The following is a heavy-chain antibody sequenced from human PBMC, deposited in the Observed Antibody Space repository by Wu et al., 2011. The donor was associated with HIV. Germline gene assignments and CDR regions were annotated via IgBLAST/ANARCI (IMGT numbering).Heavy chain of an antibody. CDR1: GGSISSSSHY. CDR2: IYSSGST. CDR3: AGTYYYDSSGHYVAIHSYFYY. J-gene: IGHJ4*02. V-gene: IGHV4-39*07. D-gene: IGHD3-22*01. Sequence: QVQLQESGPGLVKPSETLPLTCTVSGGSISSSSHYWGWIRQPPGKGLEWIGSIYSSGSTYYNPSLKSRVSISVDASKNQFSLKLTSVTAADTAIYYCAGTYYYDSSGHYVAIHSYFYYWGQGTLVTV.